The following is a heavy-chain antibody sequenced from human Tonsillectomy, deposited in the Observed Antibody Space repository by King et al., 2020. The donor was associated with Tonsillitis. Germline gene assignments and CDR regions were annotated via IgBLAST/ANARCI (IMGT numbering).Heavy chain of an antibody. CDR1: GGSISSHY. CDR2: IYFGGNT. Sequence: QVQLQESGPGLVKPSETLSLTCTVSGGSISSHYWSWIRQPPGKGLEWVAFIYFGGNTNYNPSLKSRVTISVATSKNQFSLKLSSVTAADTAVYYCARAIPRYPVDSWGQGTLVTVSS. J-gene: IGHJ4*02. D-gene: IGHD1-26*01. V-gene: IGHV4-59*11. CDR3: ARAIPRYPVDS.